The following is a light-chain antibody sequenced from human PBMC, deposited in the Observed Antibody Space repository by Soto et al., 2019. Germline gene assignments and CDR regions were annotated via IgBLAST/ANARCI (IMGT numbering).Light chain of an antibody. Sequence: DIQMTQSPSSLSASVGDRVTITCRASQSVSSYLNWYQQKPGKAPKVLIYAASSLESGVPSRFSGSGSGTDFALTISSLQPDDFATYYCQQYGSYSYTFGQGTKLEVK. CDR1: QSVSSY. J-gene: IGKJ2*01. CDR3: QQYGSYSYT. CDR2: AAS. V-gene: IGKV1-39*01.